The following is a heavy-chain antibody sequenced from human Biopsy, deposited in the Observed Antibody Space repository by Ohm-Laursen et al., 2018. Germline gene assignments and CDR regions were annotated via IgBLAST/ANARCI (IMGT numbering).Heavy chain of an antibody. V-gene: IGHV1-69*06. CDR3: ARGSPRRVSIFEASIYWFDT. J-gene: IGHJ5*02. Sequence: SSVKVSCKTSGVTFNSYAISWVRQAPGQGLEWMGGVMPIFGTANYAQKFQGRVTITADKSTSTAHLDLSSLRSEDTAVYYCARGSPRRVSIFEASIYWFDTWGQGTLVTVSS. CDR2: VMPIFGTA. D-gene: IGHD6-6*01. CDR1: GVTFNSYA.